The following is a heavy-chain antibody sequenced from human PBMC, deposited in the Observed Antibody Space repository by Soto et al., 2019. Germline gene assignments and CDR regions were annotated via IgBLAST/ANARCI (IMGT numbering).Heavy chain of an antibody. Sequence: QVQLVQSGAEVKKPGSSVKVSCKASGGTFSSYAISWVRQAPGQGLEWMGGIIPIFGTANYAQKLQGRVTITADESTSTAYMELSSLRSEDTAVYYCARDHDYSNYRGSDYYYGMDVWGQGTTVTVSS. J-gene: IGHJ6*02. D-gene: IGHD4-4*01. CDR1: GGTFSSYA. V-gene: IGHV1-69*12. CDR3: ARDHDYSNYRGSDYYYGMDV. CDR2: IIPIFGTA.